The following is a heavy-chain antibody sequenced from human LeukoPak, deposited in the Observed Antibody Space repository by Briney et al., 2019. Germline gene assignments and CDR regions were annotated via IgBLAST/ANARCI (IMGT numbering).Heavy chain of an antibody. J-gene: IGHJ5*02. CDR3: ARMEFVRSDGDNWFDP. D-gene: IGHD2-8*01. CDR2: MNPNSGNT. V-gene: IGHV1-8*02. CDR1: GYTFTGYY. Sequence: GASVKVSCKASGYTFTGYYMHWVRQAPGQGLEWMGWMNPNSGNTGYAQKFQGRVTMTRNTSISTAYMELSSLRSEDTAVYYCARMEFVRSDGDNWFDPWGQGTLVTVSS.